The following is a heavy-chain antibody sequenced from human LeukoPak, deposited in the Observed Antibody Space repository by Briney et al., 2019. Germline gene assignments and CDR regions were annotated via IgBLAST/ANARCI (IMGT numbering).Heavy chain of an antibody. J-gene: IGHJ6*03. CDR3: ARHVSAYSSGLPYYMDV. CDR1: GGSISSGSYY. D-gene: IGHD6-19*01. CDR2: IYTSGST. Sequence: SSETLSLTCTVSGGSISSGSYYWSWIRQPAGKGLEWIGRIYTSGSTNYNPSLKSRVTISVDTSKNQFSLKLSSVTAADTAVFYCARHVSAYSSGLPYYMDVWGKGTTVTVSS. V-gene: IGHV4-61*02.